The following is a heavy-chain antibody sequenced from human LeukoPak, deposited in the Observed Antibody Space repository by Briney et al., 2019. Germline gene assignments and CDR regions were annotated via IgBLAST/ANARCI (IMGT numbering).Heavy chain of an antibody. Sequence: GGSLRLSCAASGFTFSSYSMNWVRQAPGKGLKWVSSISSSSSYIYYADSLKGRFTISRDNAKNSLYLQMNSLRAEDTAVYYCARGSSSWYYFDYWGQGTLVTVSS. D-gene: IGHD6-13*01. CDR2: ISSSSSYI. J-gene: IGHJ4*02. V-gene: IGHV3-21*01. CDR3: ARGSSSWYYFDY. CDR1: GFTFSSYS.